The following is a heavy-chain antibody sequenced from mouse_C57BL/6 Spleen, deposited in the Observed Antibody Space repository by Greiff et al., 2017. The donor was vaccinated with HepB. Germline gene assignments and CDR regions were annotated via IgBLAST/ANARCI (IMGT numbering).Heavy chain of an antibody. CDR1: GFSLTSYG. Sequence: QVQLKESGPGLVQPSQSLSITCTVSGFSLTSYGVHWVRQSPGKGLEWLGVIWSGGSTDYNAAFISRLSISKDNSKSQVFFKMNSLQADDTAIYYCARCGNLRREGWYVDVWGTGTTVTVSS. CDR3: ARCGNLRREGWYVDV. CDR2: IWSGGST. J-gene: IGHJ1*03. V-gene: IGHV2-2*01.